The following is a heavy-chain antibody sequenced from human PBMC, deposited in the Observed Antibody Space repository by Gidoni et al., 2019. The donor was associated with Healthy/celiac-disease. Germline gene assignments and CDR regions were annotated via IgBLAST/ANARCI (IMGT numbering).Heavy chain of an antibody. V-gene: IGHV3-23*01. CDR3: AKSFFDRAYHEDLYGMDV. J-gene: IGHJ6*02. CDR1: GFTFSSYA. Sequence: EVQLLESGGGLVQPGGSLRLSCAASGFTFSSYAMSWVRQAPGKGLEWVSAISGSGGSTYYADSVKGRFTISRDNSKNTLYLQMNSLRAEDTAVYYCAKSFFDRAYHEDLYGMDVWGQGTTVTVSS. CDR2: ISGSGGST. D-gene: IGHD3-9*01.